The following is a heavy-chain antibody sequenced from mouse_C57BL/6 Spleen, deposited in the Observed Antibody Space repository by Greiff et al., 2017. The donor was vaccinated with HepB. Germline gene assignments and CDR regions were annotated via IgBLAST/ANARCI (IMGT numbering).Heavy chain of an antibody. Sequence: VQLQQPGAELVKPGASVKLSCKASGYTFTSYWMHWVKQRPGQGLEWIGMIHPNSGSTNYNEKFKSKATLTVDKSSSTAYMQLSSLTSEDSAVYYCARDSSGYVRYYFDYWGQGTTLTVSS. V-gene: IGHV1-64*01. CDR1: GYTFTSYW. D-gene: IGHD3-2*02. CDR2: IHPNSGST. J-gene: IGHJ2*01. CDR3: ARDSSGYVRYYFDY.